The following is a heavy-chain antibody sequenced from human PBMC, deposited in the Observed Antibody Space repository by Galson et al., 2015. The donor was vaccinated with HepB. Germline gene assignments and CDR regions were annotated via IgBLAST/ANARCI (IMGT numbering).Heavy chain of an antibody. Sequence: QSGGEEKRNGEFLKISCKGSGYSFTSHWIGWVRQMPGKGLECMGIIYPGDSEIRYRPSFQGQVTISADKSISTAYLHWTSLKASDTAMYYCARLGNEDYHYYGMDVWGQGTTVTVSS. V-gene: IGHV5-51*01. J-gene: IGHJ6*02. CDR2: IYPGDSEI. D-gene: IGHD4/OR15-4a*01. CDR1: GYSFTSHW. CDR3: ARLGNEDYHYYGMDV.